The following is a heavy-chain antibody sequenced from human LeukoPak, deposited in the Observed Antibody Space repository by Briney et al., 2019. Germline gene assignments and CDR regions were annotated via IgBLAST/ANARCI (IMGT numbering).Heavy chain of an antibody. J-gene: IGHJ4*02. Sequence: GGSLRLSCAASGFTFSSYAMHWVRQAPGQGLEWMGWINPNSGGTNYAQKFQGWVTMTRDTSISTAYMELSRLRSDDTAVYYCARDLSFGAGTHYFDYWGQGTLVTVSS. V-gene: IGHV1-2*04. CDR2: INPNSGGT. CDR3: ARDLSFGAGTHYFDY. CDR1: GFTFSSYA. D-gene: IGHD6-19*01.